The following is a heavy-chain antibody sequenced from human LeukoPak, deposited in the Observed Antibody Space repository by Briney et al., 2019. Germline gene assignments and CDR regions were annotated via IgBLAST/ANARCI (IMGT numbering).Heavy chain of an antibody. V-gene: IGHV3-21*01. CDR3: ARSMGSSSWYGVANFDY. D-gene: IGHD6-13*01. J-gene: IGHJ4*02. CDR2: ISSSSSYI. CDR1: GFTFSNYW. Sequence: GGSLRLSCAASGFTFSNYWMTWVRQAPGKGLEWVSSISSSSSYIYYADSVKGRFTISRDNAKNSLYLQMNSLRAEDTAVYYCARSMGSSSWYGVANFDYWGQGTLVTVSS.